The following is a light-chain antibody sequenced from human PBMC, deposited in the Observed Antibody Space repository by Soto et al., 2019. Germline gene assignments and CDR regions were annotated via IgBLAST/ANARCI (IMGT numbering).Light chain of an antibody. V-gene: IGKV4-1*01. Sequence: DIVMTQSPDSLAVSLGERATIKCKSSQSVLFSPNNKNYLAWYQQKPGQPPKLLIYWASTQESGVPDRFSGSGSGTDLTLTISSLQAEDVAFYYCQQYHSAPQTFGQGTNVEIK. CDR3: QQYHSAPQT. CDR1: QSVLFSPNNKNY. CDR2: WAS. J-gene: IGKJ1*01.